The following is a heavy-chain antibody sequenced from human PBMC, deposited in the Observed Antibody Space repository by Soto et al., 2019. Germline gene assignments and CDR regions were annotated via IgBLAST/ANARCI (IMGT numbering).Heavy chain of an antibody. CDR3: TTGIVVVPAAMDDAFDL. CDR2: IKSKTDGGTT. V-gene: IGHV3-15*01. D-gene: IGHD2-2*01. Sequence: EVQLVESGGGLVKPGGSLRLSCAASGFTFSNAWMSWVRQAPGKGLEWVGRIKSKTDGGTTDYAAPVKGRFTISRDDSKNTLYLQMNSLKTEDTAVYYCTTGIVVVPAAMDDAFDLWGQGTMVTVSS. J-gene: IGHJ3*01. CDR1: GFTFSNAW.